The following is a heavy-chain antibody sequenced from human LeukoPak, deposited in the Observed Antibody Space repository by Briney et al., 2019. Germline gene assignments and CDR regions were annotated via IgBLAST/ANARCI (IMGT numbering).Heavy chain of an antibody. D-gene: IGHD1-26*01. CDR2: IYHSGNT. CDR1: GGSISSYY. J-gene: IGHJ3*01. Sequence: SETLSLTCTVSGGSISSYYWSWIRQPPGKGLEWVGYIYHSGNTNYNPSLKSRGTVSLDMSKNQFSLKLTSVTAADTAVYYCARQGSGGRSFDVWGQGTMVTVSS. CDR3: ARQGSGGRSFDV. V-gene: IGHV4-59*08.